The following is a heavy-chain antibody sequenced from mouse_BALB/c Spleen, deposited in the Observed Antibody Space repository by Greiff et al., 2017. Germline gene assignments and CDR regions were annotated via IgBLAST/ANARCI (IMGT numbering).Heavy chain of an antibody. V-gene: IGHV5-6-4*01. Sequence: EVKLVESGGGLVRPGGSPKLSCEASGFTFSSYSMSWVRQNPGKSLEWVATISSGGSYTYYPDSVKGRFTLSRDNAKNTLYLQMSSLKSEDTVLYYCTPNWEAWFAYWGQGTLVTVSA. CDR1: GFTFSSYS. CDR2: ISSGGSYT. J-gene: IGHJ3*01. D-gene: IGHD4-1*01. CDR3: TPNWEAWFAY.